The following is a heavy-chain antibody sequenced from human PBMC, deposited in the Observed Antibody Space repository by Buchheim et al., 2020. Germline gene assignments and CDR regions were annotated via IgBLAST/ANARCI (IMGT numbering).Heavy chain of an antibody. J-gene: IGHJ4*02. CDR2: LSSSGTTI. CDR3: ARGRYGASDS. D-gene: IGHD1-26*01. Sequence: EVQLVESGGDLVQPGGSLRLSCAASGFTFSSYEMNWVRQAPGKGLEWLSFLSSSGTTIFYADSVKGRFTVPSDNAKHSMFLQLKSLRVEDTAVYYCARGRYGASDSWGQGTL. CDR1: GFTFSSYE. V-gene: IGHV3-48*03.